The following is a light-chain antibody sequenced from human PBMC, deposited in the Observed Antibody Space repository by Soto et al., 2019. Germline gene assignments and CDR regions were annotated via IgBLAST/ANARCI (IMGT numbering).Light chain of an antibody. V-gene: IGLV8-61*01. CDR3: VLYMGSGIWV. CDR2: NTN. Sequence: QTVVTQEPSFSVSPGRTVTLTCGLSSGSVSTSFYPSWYQQTPGQAPRTLIYNTNTRSSGVPDRFSGSILGNKAALTITGAQADDESDYYCVLYMGSGIWVFGGATNVTVL. CDR1: SGSVSTSFY. J-gene: IGLJ3*02.